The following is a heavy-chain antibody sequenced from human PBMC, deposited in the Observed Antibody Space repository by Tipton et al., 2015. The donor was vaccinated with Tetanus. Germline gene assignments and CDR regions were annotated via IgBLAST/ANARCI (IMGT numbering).Heavy chain of an antibody. Sequence: TLSLTCAVYGGSLSRYYWTWIRQPPGKGLEWIGEVDDSGSTNYSPSLKSRITMSRDTSKNQFSLKLASVTAADTAVYFCARANFDFSKKGPFDSWGQGILVIVSA. CDR1: GGSLSRYY. D-gene: IGHD3-3*01. CDR3: ARANFDFSKKGPFDS. V-gene: IGHV4-34*10. J-gene: IGHJ4*02. CDR2: VDDSGST.